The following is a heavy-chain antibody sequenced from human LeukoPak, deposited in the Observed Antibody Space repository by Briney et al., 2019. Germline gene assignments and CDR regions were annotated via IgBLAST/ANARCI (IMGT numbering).Heavy chain of an antibody. D-gene: IGHD6-19*01. V-gene: IGHV1-18*01. CDR1: GYTFTSYG. J-gene: IGHJ6*03. CDR3: ARDSSGWYRGVYYYYYMDV. Sequence: WASVKVSCKASGYTFTSYGISWVRQAPGQGLEWMGWISAYNGNTNYAQKLQGRVTMTTDTSTSTAYMELRSLRSDDTAVYYCARDSSGWYRGVYYYYYMDVWGKGTTVTVSS. CDR2: ISAYNGNT.